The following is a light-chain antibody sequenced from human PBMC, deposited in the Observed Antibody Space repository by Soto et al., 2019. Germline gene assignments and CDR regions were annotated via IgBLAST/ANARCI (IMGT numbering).Light chain of an antibody. CDR1: NIGTKG. CDR2: FDS. J-gene: IGLJ2*01. V-gene: IGLV3-21*04. Sequence: SYELSQPPSVSVAPGETAKITCGGDNIGTKGVHWYQQRPGQAPLLVMYFDSERPSGIPERLSGSNSENTATLIISRVEAGDEADFYCQVWDRRSDHLVFGGGTKLTVL. CDR3: QVWDRRSDHLV.